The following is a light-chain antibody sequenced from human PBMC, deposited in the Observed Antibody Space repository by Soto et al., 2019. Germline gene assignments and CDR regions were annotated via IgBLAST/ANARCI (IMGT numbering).Light chain of an antibody. CDR3: SSYTASSTVI. J-gene: IGLJ2*01. CDR1: SSDVGGYNY. Sequence: QSALTQPASVSGSPGQSITISCTGTSSDVGGYNYVSWYQQLPGKAPKLMIYDVSERPSGVSNRFSGSKSGNTASLTISGLQAEDEADYYCSSYTASSTVIFGGGTQLTVL. CDR2: DVS. V-gene: IGLV2-14*03.